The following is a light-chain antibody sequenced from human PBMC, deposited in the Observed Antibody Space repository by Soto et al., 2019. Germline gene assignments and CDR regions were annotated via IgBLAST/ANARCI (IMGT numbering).Light chain of an antibody. CDR1: QSVSRY. J-gene: IGKJ5*01. V-gene: IGKV1-39*01. Sequence: DFQVTQSTSSLSALVGDRVTITCRASQSVSRYLNWYQHKPGKAPKLLINAASNLRSGVPSRFSGSGSGTDFTLTIDGLQPEDFAVYYCQQSYITPPITFGQGTRLEI. CDR3: QQSYITPPIT. CDR2: AAS.